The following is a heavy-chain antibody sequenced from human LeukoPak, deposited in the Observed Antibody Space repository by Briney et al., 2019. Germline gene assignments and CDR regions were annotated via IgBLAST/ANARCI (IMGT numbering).Heavy chain of an antibody. CDR2: INYKGGTT. V-gene: IGHV3-64*02. CDR3: ARVGPATAFDY. CDR1: GFTLSSFS. J-gene: IGHJ4*02. Sequence: GGSLRLSCAASGFTLSSFSMHWVRQSPGRGLEYVSAINYKGGTTYYTDSVKGRFTISRDNSKNTLYLQMASLRDEDMGVYYCARVGPATAFDYWGQGTLVTVSS.